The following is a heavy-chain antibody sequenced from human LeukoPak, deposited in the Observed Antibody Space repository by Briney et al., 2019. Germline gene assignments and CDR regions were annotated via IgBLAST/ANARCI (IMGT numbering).Heavy chain of an antibody. Sequence: QPGGSLRLSCAASGFTFSSYAMTWVRQAPGKGLEWVSGISDSGGSTYYADSVKGRFTISRDNAKNSLYLQMNSLRAEDTALYYCARGHAADTFDYWGQGTLVTVSS. CDR1: GFTFSSYA. V-gene: IGHV3-23*01. CDR2: ISDSGGST. J-gene: IGHJ4*02. CDR3: ARGHAADTFDY.